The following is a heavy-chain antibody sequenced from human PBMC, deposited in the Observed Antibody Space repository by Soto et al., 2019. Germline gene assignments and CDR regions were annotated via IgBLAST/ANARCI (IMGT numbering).Heavy chain of an antibody. CDR2: ISGSGGST. V-gene: IGHV3-23*01. D-gene: IGHD6-19*01. CDR3: AKAYMIAVAGLFDY. J-gene: IGHJ4*02. CDR1: GFTFSSYA. Sequence: GGSLRLSCAASGFTFSSYAMSWVRQAPGKGLEWVSAISGSGGSTYYADSVKGRFTISRDNSKNTLYLQMNSLRAEDTAAYYCAKAYMIAVAGLFDYWGQGTLVTVSS.